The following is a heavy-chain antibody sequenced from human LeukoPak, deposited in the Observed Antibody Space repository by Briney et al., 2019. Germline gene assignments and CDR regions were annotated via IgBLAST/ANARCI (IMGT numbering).Heavy chain of an antibody. V-gene: IGHV3-23*01. J-gene: IGHJ4*02. Sequence: GGTLRLSCAASGFTFSSYGMSWVRQAPGKGLEWVSAISGSGGSTYYADSVKGRFTISRDNSKNTLYLQMNSLRAEDTAVYYCSKQGETQTKGSGPYYFDYWGQGTLVTVSS. CDR2: ISGSGGST. CDR1: GFTFSSYG. D-gene: IGHD2-15*01. CDR3: SKQGETQTKGSGPYYFDY.